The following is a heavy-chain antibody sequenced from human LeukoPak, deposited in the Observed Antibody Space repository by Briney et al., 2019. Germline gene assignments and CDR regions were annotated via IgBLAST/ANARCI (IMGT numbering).Heavy chain of an antibody. CDR3: ATSDEDSSSPPGYYYGMDV. Sequence: GESLKISCKGSGYSFTSYWIGWVRQMPGKCLEWMGIIYPGDSDTRYSPSFQGQVTISADKSISTAYLQWSSLKASDTAMYYCATSDEDSSSPPGYYYGMDVWGKGTTVTVSS. D-gene: IGHD6-13*01. V-gene: IGHV5-51*01. CDR1: GYSFTSYW. J-gene: IGHJ6*04. CDR2: IYPGDSDT.